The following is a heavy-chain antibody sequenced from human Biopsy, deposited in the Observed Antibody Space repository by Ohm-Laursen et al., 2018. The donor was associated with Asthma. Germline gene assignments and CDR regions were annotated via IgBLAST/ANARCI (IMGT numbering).Heavy chain of an antibody. Sequence: SLRLSCTACGFSFSDYYMTWMRQAPGKGLEWVSSISSSGSTTYPAESVKGRFTISRDNAQKSLFLQMGSLRAEDTAIYYCARVFESSEWGPFYHFGLDVWGQGTTVAVSS. V-gene: IGHV3-11*01. CDR2: ISSSGSTT. CDR1: GFSFSDYY. J-gene: IGHJ6*02. D-gene: IGHD6-25*01. CDR3: ARVFESSEWGPFYHFGLDV.